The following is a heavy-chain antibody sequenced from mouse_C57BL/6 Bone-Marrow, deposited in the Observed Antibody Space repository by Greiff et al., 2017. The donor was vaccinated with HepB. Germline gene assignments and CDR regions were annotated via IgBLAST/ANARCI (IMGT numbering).Heavy chain of an antibody. CDR1: GYSITSGYY. CDR2: ISYDGSN. J-gene: IGHJ3*01. CDR3: ARDPVFAY. Sequence: ESGPGLVKPSQSLSLTCSVTGYSITSGYYWNWIRQFPGNKLEWMGYISYDGSNNYNPSLKNRISITRDTSKNHFFLKLNSVTTEDTATYYCARDPVFAYWGQGTLVTVSA. V-gene: IGHV3-6*01.